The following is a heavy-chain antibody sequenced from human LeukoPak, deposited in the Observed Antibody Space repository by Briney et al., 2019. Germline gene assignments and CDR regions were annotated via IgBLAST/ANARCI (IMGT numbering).Heavy chain of an antibody. CDR3: ARRGSPPIDFDY. J-gene: IGHJ4*02. V-gene: IGHV5-51*01. Sequence: GESLKIPCKGSGYSFTTYWIAWVRQMPGKGLEWMGIIYPGDSDTKYSPSFEGQVTISADKSVNTAYLQWSSLEASDTAMYYCARRGSPPIDFDYWGQGTLVTVSS. CDR2: IYPGDSDT. CDR1: GYSFTTYW.